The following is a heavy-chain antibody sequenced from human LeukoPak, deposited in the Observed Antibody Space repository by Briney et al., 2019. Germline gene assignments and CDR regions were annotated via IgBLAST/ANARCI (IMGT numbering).Heavy chain of an antibody. Sequence: GGSLRLSCAASGFTFSDYYMSWIRQAPGKGLEWVSYISSSSSTIYYADSVKGRFTISRDNAKNSLYLQMNSLRAEDTAVYYCAKGGTTGTTVFDYWGQGTLVTVSS. CDR1: GFTFSDYY. CDR2: ISSSSSTI. J-gene: IGHJ4*02. CDR3: AKGGTTGTTVFDY. V-gene: IGHV3-11*04. D-gene: IGHD1-1*01.